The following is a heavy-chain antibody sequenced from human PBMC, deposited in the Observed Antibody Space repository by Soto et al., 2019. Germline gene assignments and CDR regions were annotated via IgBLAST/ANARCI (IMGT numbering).Heavy chain of an antibody. Sequence: SSETLSLTCSVSGGSISSRSYSWGWIRQPPGKGLEWIGTIYYSENTYYNPSLKSRVTISVDTSKNQFSLKLSSVTAADTAVYYCARYSGYDGSLDYWGQGTLVTVSS. V-gene: IGHV4-39*01. CDR3: ARYSGYDGSLDY. CDR2: IYYSENT. J-gene: IGHJ4*02. D-gene: IGHD5-12*01. CDR1: GGSISSRSYS.